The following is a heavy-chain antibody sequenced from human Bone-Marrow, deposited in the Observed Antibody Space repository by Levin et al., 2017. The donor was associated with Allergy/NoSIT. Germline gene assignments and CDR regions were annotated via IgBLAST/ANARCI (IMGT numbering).Heavy chain of an antibody. J-gene: IGHJ4*02. Sequence: PGGSLRLSCAASGFTFSSYAMHWVRQAPGKGLEWVAVISYDGSNKYYADSVKGRFTISRDNSKNTLYLQMNSLRAEDTAVYYCARGTGIAAAGHFDYWGQGTLVTVSS. CDR3: ARGTGIAAAGHFDY. CDR2: ISYDGSNK. V-gene: IGHV3-30*04. CDR1: GFTFSSYA. D-gene: IGHD6-13*01.